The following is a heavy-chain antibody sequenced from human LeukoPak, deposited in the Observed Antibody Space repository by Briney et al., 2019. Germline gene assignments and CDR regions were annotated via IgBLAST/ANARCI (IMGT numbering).Heavy chain of an antibody. D-gene: IGHD3-22*01. CDR1: GYTFTGYY. J-gene: IGHJ6*03. V-gene: IGHV1-2*02. Sequence: ASVKVSCKASGYTFTGYYMHWVRQAPGQGLEWMGWINPNSGGTNYAQKFQGRVTMTRDTSISTAYMELSRLRSDDTAVYYCARFPAPDSSGYYRSDYYYYMDVWGKGTTVTISS. CDR3: ARFPAPDSSGYYRSDYYYYMDV. CDR2: INPNSGGT.